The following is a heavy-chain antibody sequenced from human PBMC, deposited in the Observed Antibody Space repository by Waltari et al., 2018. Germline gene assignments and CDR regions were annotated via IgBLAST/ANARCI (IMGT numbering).Heavy chain of an antibody. CDR2: VSYSGST. D-gene: IGHD6-13*01. CDR1: GVSITSYY. V-gene: IGHV4-59*08. Sequence: QVQLEESGPGLVKPSATLSLTCTVSGVSITSYYCSWTRQSPGRGLEWIGYVSYSGSTNYNPSLRGRVAMSVDRAKHQFSLHLSSVTAPDTAVYYCARHIVPAAAPDYWGQGTLVTVSS. CDR3: ARHIVPAAAPDY. J-gene: IGHJ4*02.